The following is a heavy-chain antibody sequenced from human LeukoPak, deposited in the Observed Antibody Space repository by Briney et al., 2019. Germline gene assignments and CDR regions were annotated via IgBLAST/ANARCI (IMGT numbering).Heavy chain of an antibody. Sequence: SETLSLTCIVSGGSVSSSTYYWGWIRQPPGRGLEWIGSIYYSGGTYYNPSLKSRVTISIDTSKNRFSLKLSSVTAADTAVYYCARDGDYGDYQYFQHWGQGTLVTVSS. CDR3: ARDGDYGDYQYFQH. D-gene: IGHD4-17*01. J-gene: IGHJ1*01. CDR1: GGSVSSSTYY. CDR2: IYYSGGT. V-gene: IGHV4-39*07.